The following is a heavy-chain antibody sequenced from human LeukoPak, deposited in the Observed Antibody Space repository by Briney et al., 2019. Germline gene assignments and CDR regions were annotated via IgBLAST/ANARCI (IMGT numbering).Heavy chain of an antibody. CDR1: GGSISSYY. CDR2: IYYSGST. CDR3: ARDTYYYGSGSYDRGYWFDP. Sequence: KASETLSLTCTVSGGSISSYYWSWIRQPPGKGLEWIGYIYYSGSTNYNPSLKSRVTISVDTSKNQFSLKLSSVTAADTAVYYCARDTYYYGSGSYDRGYWFDPWGQGTLVTVSS. D-gene: IGHD3-10*01. J-gene: IGHJ5*02. V-gene: IGHV4-59*01.